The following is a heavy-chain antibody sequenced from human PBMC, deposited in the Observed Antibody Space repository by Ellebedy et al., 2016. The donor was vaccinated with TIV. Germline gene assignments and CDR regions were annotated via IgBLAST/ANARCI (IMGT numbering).Heavy chain of an antibody. Sequence: ASVKVSCKASGFTFTSSAVQWVRQARGQRLEWIGWIVVGSGNTNYAQKFQERVTITRDMSTSTAYMELSSLRSEDTAVYYCAAESGYYGSGFDYWGQGTLVTVSS. D-gene: IGHD3-10*01. J-gene: IGHJ4*02. CDR3: AAESGYYGSGFDY. CDR2: IVVGSGNT. V-gene: IGHV1-58*01. CDR1: GFTFTSSA.